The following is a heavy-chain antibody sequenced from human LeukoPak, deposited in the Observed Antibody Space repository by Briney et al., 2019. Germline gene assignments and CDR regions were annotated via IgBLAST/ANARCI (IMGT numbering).Heavy chain of an antibody. CDR3: ARVRQSSGSYRKVLDY. CDR2: MTPNSGNT. Sequence: ASVKVSCKASGYTFTSYDINWVRQATGQGLEWMGWMTPNSGNTGYAQKFQGRVTMTRNTSISTAYMELSSLRSEDTAVYYCARVRQSSGSYRKVLDYWGQGTLVTVSS. J-gene: IGHJ4*02. V-gene: IGHV1-8*01. CDR1: GYTFTSYD. D-gene: IGHD3-10*01.